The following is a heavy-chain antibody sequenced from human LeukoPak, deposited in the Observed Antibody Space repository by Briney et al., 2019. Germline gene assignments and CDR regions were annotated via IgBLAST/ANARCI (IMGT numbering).Heavy chain of an antibody. CDR2: IIPIFGTA. D-gene: IGHD5-18*01. V-gene: IGHV1-69*05. CDR1: GGTFSSYA. J-gene: IGHJ4*02. CDR3: ARDFLATAMVEY. Sequence: SVKVSCKASGGTFSSYAISWVRLAPGQGLEWMGRIIPIFGTANYAQKFQGRVTITTDESTSTAYMELSSLRSEDTAVYYCARDFLATAMVEYWGQGTLVTVSS.